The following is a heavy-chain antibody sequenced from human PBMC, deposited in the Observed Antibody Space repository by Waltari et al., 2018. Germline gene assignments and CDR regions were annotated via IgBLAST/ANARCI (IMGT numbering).Heavy chain of an antibody. Sequence: QVQRVQSGAEVKEPGSSVKVPCTASGDPFSSHANTWVRLAPGQGLEWMGRIIPIFGTANYAQKFQGRVTITADESTSTAYMELSSLRSEDTAVYYCALAYCGGDCYFYFDYWGQGTLVTVSS. D-gene: IGHD2-21*02. CDR2: IIPIFGTA. J-gene: IGHJ4*02. V-gene: IGHV1-69*15. CDR1: GDPFSSHA. CDR3: ALAYCGGDCYFYFDY.